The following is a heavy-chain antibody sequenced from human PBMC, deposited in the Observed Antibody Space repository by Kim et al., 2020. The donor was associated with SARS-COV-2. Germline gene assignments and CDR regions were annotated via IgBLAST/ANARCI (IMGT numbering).Heavy chain of an antibody. Sequence: GGSLRLSCAASGFTFSSYAISWVRQAPGKGLEWVSAISGSGNNTYYVDSVKGRFTISRDNSKNTLYLQVNSLRAEDTATYYCAKDSGDGDGYYYYYGMDVWGQGTTVTVSS. V-gene: IGHV3-23*01. D-gene: IGHD4-17*01. CDR2: ISGSGNNT. CDR1: GFTFSSYA. J-gene: IGHJ6*02. CDR3: AKDSGDGDGYYYYYGMDV.